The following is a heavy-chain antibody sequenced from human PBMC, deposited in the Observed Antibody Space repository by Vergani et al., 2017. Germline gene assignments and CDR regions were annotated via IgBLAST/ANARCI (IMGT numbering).Heavy chain of an antibody. CDR3: GRVADFYGLGSRLLDL. CDR2: VSFRGDT. CDR1: GASVNSYY. J-gene: IGHJ5*02. D-gene: IGHD3-10*01. V-gene: IGHV4-59*02. Sequence: QVKLQESGPGLVKPSETLSLTCTVSGASVNSYYWSWIRQPPGKGLEWMGYVSFRGDTLYDPSVKSRMTISLNTSSNQFSLYLTSVTAADTAVYYCGRVADFYGLGSRLLDLWGQGILVTVSS.